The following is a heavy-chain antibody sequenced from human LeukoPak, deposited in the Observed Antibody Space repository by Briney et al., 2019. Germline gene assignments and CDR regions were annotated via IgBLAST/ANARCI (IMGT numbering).Heavy chain of an antibody. J-gene: IGHJ3*02. D-gene: IGHD3-10*01. CDR1: GGSISSSSYY. CDR2: IYYSGST. V-gene: IGHV4-39*07. Sequence: KTSETLSLTCTVSGGSISSSSYYWGWIRQPPGKGLEWIGSIYYSGSTNYNPSLKSRVTISVDTSKNQFSLKLSSVTAADTAVYYCARDRGITMVRGVDYAFDIWGQGTMVTVSS. CDR3: ARDRGITMVRGVDYAFDI.